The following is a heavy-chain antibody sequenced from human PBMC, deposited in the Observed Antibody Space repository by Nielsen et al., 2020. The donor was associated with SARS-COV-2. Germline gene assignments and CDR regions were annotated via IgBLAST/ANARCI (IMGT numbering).Heavy chain of an antibody. CDR3: TTAYYDCWSGYYNWFDP. J-gene: IGHJ5*02. D-gene: IGHD3-3*01. CDR2: IKSKTDGGTT. Sequence: VRQAPGKGLEWVGRIKSKTDGGTTDYAAPVKGRFTISRDDSKNTLYLQMNSLKTEDTAVYYCTTAYYDCWSGYYNWFDPWGQGALVTVSS. V-gene: IGHV3-15*01.